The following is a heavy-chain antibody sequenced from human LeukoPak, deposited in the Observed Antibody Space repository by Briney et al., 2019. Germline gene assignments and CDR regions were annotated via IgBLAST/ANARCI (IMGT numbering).Heavy chain of an antibody. Sequence: PSKTLSLTCTVSGVSITSYYWSWIRQPPGKGLEWIGYIYYSGNTNFNPSLRSRVTISVDTSKNQFSLKLSSVTAADTAVYYCVRHEQGRFDYWGQGTLVIVSS. CDR2: IYYSGNT. CDR1: GVSITSYY. CDR3: VRHEQGRFDY. V-gene: IGHV4-59*08. J-gene: IGHJ4*02. D-gene: IGHD1/OR15-1a*01.